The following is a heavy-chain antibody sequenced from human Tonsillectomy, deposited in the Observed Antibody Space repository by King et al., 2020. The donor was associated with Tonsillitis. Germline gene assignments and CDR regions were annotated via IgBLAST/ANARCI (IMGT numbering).Heavy chain of an antibody. Sequence: VQLVESGAEVKKPGASVKLSCKASGYTFSSFYMHWVRQAPGQGLEWMGIISPSGGSTSDAQKVQGRVTIAIDTSTTTVYMELNSQRSEDTALYYCARGADVDASVDYWGQGAQGSVSP. V-gene: IGHV1-46*01. D-gene: IGHD2-15*01. CDR2: ISPSGGST. CDR3: ARGADVDASVDY. J-gene: IGHJ4*02. CDR1: GYTFSSFY.